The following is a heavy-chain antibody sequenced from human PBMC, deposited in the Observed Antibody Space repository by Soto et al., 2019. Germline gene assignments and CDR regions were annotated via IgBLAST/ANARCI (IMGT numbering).Heavy chain of an antibody. CDR3: ARGGGAASAKDDAFDI. CDR1: GGTFSSYA. CDR2: IIPIFGAA. V-gene: IGHV1-69*06. D-gene: IGHD6-13*01. Sequence: QVQLVQSGAEVKKPGSSVKVSCKASGGTFSSYAISWVRQAPGQGLEWMGGIIPIFGAANYAQNFHGRVTITEDKSTSTAYMELRSLRSEDTAVYYCARGGGAASAKDDAFDIWGQGTMVTVSS. J-gene: IGHJ3*02.